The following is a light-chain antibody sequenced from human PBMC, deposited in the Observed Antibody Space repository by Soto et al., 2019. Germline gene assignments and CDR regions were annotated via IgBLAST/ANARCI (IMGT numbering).Light chain of an antibody. Sequence: QSALTQPASVSGSPGQSITISCTGTSSDVGGYNYVSWYQQHPGKAPKLMIYDVSNRPSGVSNRFSGSKSGNTASLTISGLQPEDDADYYCSSYSISSTLVFGGGTKLTVL. J-gene: IGLJ2*01. CDR3: SSYSISSTLV. CDR2: DVS. V-gene: IGLV2-14*01. CDR1: SSDVGGYNY.